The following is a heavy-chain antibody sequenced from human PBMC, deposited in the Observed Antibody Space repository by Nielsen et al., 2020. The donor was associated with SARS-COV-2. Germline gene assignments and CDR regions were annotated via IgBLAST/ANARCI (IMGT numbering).Heavy chain of an antibody. V-gene: IGHV3-21*06. D-gene: IGHD1-26*01. CDR3: ARKWELHALDI. J-gene: IGHJ3*02. CDR1: GFNFSGHS. Sequence: GESLKISCAASGFNFSGHSMSWVRQAPGKGLEWVSSLSGSSRYIYYADSLQGRFTISRDNAQNSLFLQMNSLRAEDTAVYYCARKWELHALDIWGRGTMVTVSS. CDR2: LSGSSRYI.